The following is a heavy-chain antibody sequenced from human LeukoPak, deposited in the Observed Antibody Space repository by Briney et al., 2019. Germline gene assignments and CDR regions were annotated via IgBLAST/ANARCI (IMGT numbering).Heavy chain of an antibody. V-gene: IGHV3-21*04. CDR1: GITFSNYG. D-gene: IGHD5-24*01. CDR2: IATSGAGT. J-gene: IGHJ4*02. CDR3: AREGREGYNYPALDF. Sequence: PGRSLRLSCAASGITFSNYGMSWVRQAPGKGLEWVSSIATSGAGTTCVDSVKGRFTISRDNAKNSLYLQMNSLRAEDTAVYYCAREGREGYNYPALDFWGQGILVTVSS.